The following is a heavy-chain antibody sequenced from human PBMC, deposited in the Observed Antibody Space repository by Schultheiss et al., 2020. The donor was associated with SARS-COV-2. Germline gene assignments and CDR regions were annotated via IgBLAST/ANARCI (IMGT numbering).Heavy chain of an antibody. CDR2: ISSSSSTI. V-gene: IGHV3-48*01. CDR3: TREMQDGSSWIDCDY. D-gene: IGHD6-13*01. J-gene: IGHJ4*02. CDR1: GFIFSNAW. Sequence: GESLKISCAASGFIFSNAWMGWVRQAPGKGLEWVSYISSSSSTIYYADSVKGRFTISRDNSKNTLYLQMNSLKTEDTAVYYCTREMQDGSSWIDCDYWGQGTLVTVSS.